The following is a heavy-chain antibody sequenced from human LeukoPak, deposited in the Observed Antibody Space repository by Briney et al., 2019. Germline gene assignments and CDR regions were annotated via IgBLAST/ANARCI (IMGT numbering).Heavy chain of an antibody. CDR2: IYYSGST. CDR1: GFTFNRDW. J-gene: IGHJ1*01. D-gene: IGHD4-17*01. CDR3: ARHSAMTTGYFQH. V-gene: IGHV4-39*01. Sequence: GSLRLSCAASGFTFNRDWTAWVRQAPGKGLEWIGSIYYSGSTYYNPSLKSRVTISVDTSKNQFSLKLSSVTAADTAVYYCARHSAMTTGYFQHWGQGTLVTVSS.